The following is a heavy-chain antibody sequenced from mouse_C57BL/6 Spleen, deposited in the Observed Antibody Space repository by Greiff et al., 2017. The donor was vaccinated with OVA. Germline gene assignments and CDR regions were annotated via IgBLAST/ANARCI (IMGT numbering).Heavy chain of an antibody. J-gene: IGHJ4*01. CDR1: GFNIKDYY. D-gene: IGHD2-2*01. Sequence: VQLQQSGAELVRPGASVKLSCTASGFNIKDYYMHWVKQRPEQGLEWIGRIDPEDGDTESAPKFQGKATMTADTSSNTAYRQLSSLTSEDTAVYYCTTAVTTDYAMDYWGQGTSVTVSS. CDR2: IDPEDGDT. V-gene: IGHV14-1*01. CDR3: TTAVTTDYAMDY.